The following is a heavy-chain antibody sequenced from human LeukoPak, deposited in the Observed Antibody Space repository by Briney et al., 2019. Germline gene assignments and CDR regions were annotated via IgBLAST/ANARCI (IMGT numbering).Heavy chain of an antibody. CDR1: GFTFSSYG. Sequence: GGSLRLSCAASGFTFSSYGMHWVRQAPGKGLEWVAVIPYDGSNKYYADSVKGRFTISRDNSKNTLYLQMNSLRAEDTAVYYCAKFTYYYDSSGSVNDAFDIWGQGTMVTVSS. CDR2: IPYDGSNK. J-gene: IGHJ3*02. V-gene: IGHV3-30*18. D-gene: IGHD3-22*01. CDR3: AKFTYYYDSSGSVNDAFDI.